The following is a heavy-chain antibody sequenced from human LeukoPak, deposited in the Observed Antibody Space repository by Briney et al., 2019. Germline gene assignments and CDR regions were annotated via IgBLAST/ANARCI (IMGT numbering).Heavy chain of an antibody. Sequence: ASVKVSCKVSGYTLTELSMHWVRQAPGKGLEWMGGFDPEDGETIYAQKFQGRVTMTEDTSTDTAYMKLSSLRSEDTAVYYCATVINNPIVATIGWGYWGQGTLVTVSS. CDR1: GYTLTELS. V-gene: IGHV1-24*01. CDR3: ATVINNPIVATIGWGY. CDR2: FDPEDGET. J-gene: IGHJ4*02. D-gene: IGHD5-12*01.